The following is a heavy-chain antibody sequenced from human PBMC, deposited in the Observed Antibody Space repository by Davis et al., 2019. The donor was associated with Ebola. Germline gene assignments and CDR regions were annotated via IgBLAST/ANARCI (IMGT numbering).Heavy chain of an antibody. Sequence: AASVKVSCKASGYTFTSYGISWVRQAPGQGLEWMGWISAYNGNTNYAQKLQGRVTMTTDTSTSTAYMELRSLRSDDTAVYYCARGCRKAGSSWCYFDYWGQGTLVTVSS. V-gene: IGHV1-18*01. CDR1: GYTFTSYG. CDR2: ISAYNGNT. CDR3: ARGCRKAGSSWCYFDY. D-gene: IGHD6-13*01. J-gene: IGHJ4*02.